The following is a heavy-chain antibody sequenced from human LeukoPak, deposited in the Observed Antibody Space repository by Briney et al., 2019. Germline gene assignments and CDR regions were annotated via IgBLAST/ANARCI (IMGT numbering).Heavy chain of an antibody. Sequence: ASVKASCKASGYTFTSYYMHWVRQAPGQGLEWMGIINPSGGSTSYAQKFQGRVTMTRDMSTSTVYMELSSLRSEDTAVYYCARDPARGPDSSGWPAFDYWGQGTLVTVSS. CDR2: INPSGGST. CDR3: ARDPARGPDSSGWPAFDY. V-gene: IGHV1-46*01. J-gene: IGHJ4*02. CDR1: GYTFTSYY. D-gene: IGHD6-19*01.